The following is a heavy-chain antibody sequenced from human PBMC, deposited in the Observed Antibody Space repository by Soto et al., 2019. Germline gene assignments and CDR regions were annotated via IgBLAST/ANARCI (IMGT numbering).Heavy chain of an antibody. Sequence: PSETLSLTCAVYGGSFSSYYWGWIRQPPGKGLEWIGSIYYSGSTYYNPSLKSRVTISVDTSKNQFSLKLSSVTAADTAVYYCASETFDRRSRVWSGYYYYYGMDVWGQGTTVTVSS. J-gene: IGHJ6*02. CDR1: GGSFSSYY. CDR2: IYYSGST. D-gene: IGHD3-3*01. V-gene: IGHV4-39*01. CDR3: ASETFDRRSRVWSGYYYYYGMDV.